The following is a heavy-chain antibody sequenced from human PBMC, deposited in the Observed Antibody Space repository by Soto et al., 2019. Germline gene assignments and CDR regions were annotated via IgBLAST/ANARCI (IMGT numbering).Heavy chain of an antibody. CDR3: ARGRGRYSSGWSWFDP. V-gene: IGHV4-4*02. CDR1: GGTIRSPDW. CDR2: IFQSGST. J-gene: IGHJ5*02. D-gene: IGHD6-19*01. Sequence: SETLSLTCGVSGGTIRSPDWWTWVRQHPGKRLEWIGEIFQSGSTNYTPSLESRVTISVDKSKNQFSLTLTSVTAADTAVYFCARGRGRYSSGWSWFDPWGQGILVTVSS.